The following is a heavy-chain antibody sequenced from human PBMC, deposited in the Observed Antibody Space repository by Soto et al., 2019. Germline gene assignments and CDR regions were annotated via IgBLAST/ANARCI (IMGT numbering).Heavy chain of an antibody. CDR3: SIDVIPLTMMVVGNFDY. CDR2: ITDSGGDT. V-gene: IGHV3-23*01. J-gene: IGHJ4*02. CDR1: GFTFSSYA. Sequence: PGGSLRLSCAASGFTFSSYAMSWVRQSPEKGLEWVSAITDSGGDTYHADSVKGRFTISRDNSKYTLYLQMNSLIVVDTAVYFCSIDVIPLTMMVVGNFDYWGQGALVTVSS. D-gene: IGHD3-22*01.